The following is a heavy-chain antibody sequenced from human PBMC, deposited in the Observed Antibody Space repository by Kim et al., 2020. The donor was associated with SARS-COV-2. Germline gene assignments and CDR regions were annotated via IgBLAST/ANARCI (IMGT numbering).Heavy chain of an antibody. Sequence: GGSLRLSCAASGFTFSSYAMHWVRQAPGKGLEWVAVISYDGSNKYYADSVKGRFTISRDNSKNTLYLQMNSLRAEDTAVYYCARDRRIVVVPAANPGGYYYYYGMDVWGQGTTVTVSS. CDR1: GFTFSSYA. D-gene: IGHD2-2*01. CDR2: ISYDGSNK. J-gene: IGHJ6*02. CDR3: ARDRRIVVVPAANPGGYYYYYGMDV. V-gene: IGHV3-30-3*01.